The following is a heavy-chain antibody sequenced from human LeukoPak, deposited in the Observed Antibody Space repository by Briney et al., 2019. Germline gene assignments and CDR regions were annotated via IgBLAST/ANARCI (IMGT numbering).Heavy chain of an antibody. CDR3: ARYYCSGTCYHFDY. J-gene: IGHJ4*02. Sequence: PSETLSLTCTVSGGSICGYYWSWIRQPPGKGLEWIGYIYSSGSTKYSPSLKSRVTMSVDTSKNQFSLKLTSVTAADTAVYYCARYYCSGTCYHFDYWGQGTLVTVSS. CDR1: GGSICGYY. CDR2: IYSSGST. D-gene: IGHD2-2*01. V-gene: IGHV4-59*08.